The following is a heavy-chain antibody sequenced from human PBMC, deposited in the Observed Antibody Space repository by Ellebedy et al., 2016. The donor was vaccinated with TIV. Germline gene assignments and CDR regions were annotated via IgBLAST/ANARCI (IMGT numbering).Heavy chain of an antibody. J-gene: IGHJ4*02. Sequence: AASVKVSCKPSGYTFNTYAITWIRQAPGQGLEWMGRISTYNGDTDYAQKFPGRVTMTTYTSTSTAYMELRSLRSDDTALYYCARDHCAGDCYPPDYWGQGSLVTVSS. CDR3: ARDHCAGDCYPPDY. V-gene: IGHV1-18*01. CDR1: GYTFNTYA. D-gene: IGHD2-21*02. CDR2: ISTYNGDT.